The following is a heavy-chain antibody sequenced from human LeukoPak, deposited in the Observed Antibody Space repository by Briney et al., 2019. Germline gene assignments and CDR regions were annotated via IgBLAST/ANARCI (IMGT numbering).Heavy chain of an antibody. CDR2: IYYSGST. CDR3: ARYSYGYHYYYYGMDV. Sequence: SETLSLTCTVSGGSVSSGSYYWSWIRQPPGKGLEWIGYIYYSGSTNYNPSLKSRVTISVDTSKNQFSLKLSSVTAADTAVYYCARYSYGYHYYYYGMDVWGKGTTVTASS. V-gene: IGHV4-61*01. J-gene: IGHJ6*04. D-gene: IGHD5-18*01. CDR1: GGSVSSGSYY.